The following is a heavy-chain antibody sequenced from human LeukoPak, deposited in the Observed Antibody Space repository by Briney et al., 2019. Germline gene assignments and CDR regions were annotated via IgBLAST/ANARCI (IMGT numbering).Heavy chain of an antibody. Sequence: GASVKVSCKASGYTLTGYYMHWVRQAPGQGLEWMGWINPNSGGTNYAQKFQGWVTMTRDTSISTAYMELSRLRSDDTAVYYCARGEAAARFGDAFDIWGQGTMVTVSS. J-gene: IGHJ3*02. V-gene: IGHV1-2*04. CDR1: GYTLTGYY. D-gene: IGHD3-10*01. CDR3: ARGEAAARFGDAFDI. CDR2: INPNSGGT.